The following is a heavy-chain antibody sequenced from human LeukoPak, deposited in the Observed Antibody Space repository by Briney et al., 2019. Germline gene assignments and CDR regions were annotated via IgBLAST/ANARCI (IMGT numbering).Heavy chain of an antibody. Sequence: PGGSLRLSCAASGITFSRYAFNWVRQAPGKGLEWVSGISGSGGSTHYADSVKGRFTISRDNSKNTLYLEMNSLRVEDTAVYFCAKVALVGYCSNATSCPLDYWGQGTLVTVSS. CDR1: GITFSRYA. D-gene: IGHD2-8*01. CDR3: AKVALVGYCSNATSCPLDY. J-gene: IGHJ4*02. CDR2: ISGSGGST. V-gene: IGHV3-23*01.